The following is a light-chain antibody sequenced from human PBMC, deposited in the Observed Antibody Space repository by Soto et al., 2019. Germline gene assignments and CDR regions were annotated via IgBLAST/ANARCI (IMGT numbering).Light chain of an antibody. CDR3: QHSGASPPWK. V-gene: IGKV3-20*01. CDR2: GAS. Sequence: EVVLTQSPGTLSLSLGERATLSCRASQSVDSSYLAWYQQKPGQAPRLLIYGASSRATGIPDRFSGSGSGTDFTLTISSLEPEDFAVYYCQHSGASPPWKFGQGTKVEIK. J-gene: IGKJ1*01. CDR1: QSVDSSY.